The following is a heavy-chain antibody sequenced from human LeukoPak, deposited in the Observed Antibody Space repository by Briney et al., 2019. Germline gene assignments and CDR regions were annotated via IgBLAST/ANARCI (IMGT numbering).Heavy chain of an antibody. J-gene: IGHJ4*02. V-gene: IGHV4-59*04. CDR2: IDYGGST. Sequence: SETLSLTCTVSGGSISSYYWGWIRQPPGKGLEWIGNIDYGGSTYYNPSLKSRVTMSVDTSRNQFSLKLSSMTAADTAVYYCANTVGTYYDSSTGYYNSYFEYWGQGTLVTVSS. D-gene: IGHD3-22*01. CDR1: GGSISSYY. CDR3: ANTVGTYYDSSTGYYNSYFEY.